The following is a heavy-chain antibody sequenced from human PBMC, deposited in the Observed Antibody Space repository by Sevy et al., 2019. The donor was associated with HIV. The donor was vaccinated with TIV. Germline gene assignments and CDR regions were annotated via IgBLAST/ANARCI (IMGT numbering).Heavy chain of an antibody. CDR3: ARVDPYYEFGDV. Sequence: ASVKVSCKASGYTLNDYCISWVRQAPGQGLAWIGWVTTYKDSTNYAQNFQGRVTLTTDTSTNTAYMELRSLRSDDTAVYYCARVDPYYEFGDVWGQGTTVTVSS. D-gene: IGHD3-3*01. J-gene: IGHJ6*02. V-gene: IGHV1-18*01. CDR1: GYTLNDYC. CDR2: VTTYKDST.